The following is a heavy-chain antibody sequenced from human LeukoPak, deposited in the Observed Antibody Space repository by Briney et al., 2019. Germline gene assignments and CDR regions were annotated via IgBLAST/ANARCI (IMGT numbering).Heavy chain of an antibody. J-gene: IGHJ4*02. CDR2: INSDGSTT. CDR3: ARGYTSGWYYFDY. CDR1: GFTFSSSW. D-gene: IGHD6-19*01. V-gene: IGHV3-74*01. Sequence: GGSLRLSCAASGFTFSSSWMHWVRQAPGKGLVWVSRINSDGSTTSYADSVKGRFTISRDNAKNTLYLQVNSLRAEDTAVYYCARGYTSGWYYFDYWGQGTLVTVSS.